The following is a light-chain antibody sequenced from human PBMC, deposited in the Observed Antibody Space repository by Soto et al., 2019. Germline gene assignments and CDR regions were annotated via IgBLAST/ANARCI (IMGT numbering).Light chain of an antibody. V-gene: IGKV1-5*03. Sequence: DIQMTQSPSTLSASVGDRFTITCRASQSISTWLAWYQQKPGKAPKLLIYKASSLDSGVPSRFSGSGSGTDFALTISSLQPDAFATYYCQQYNTSSLTFGGGTKVEIK. J-gene: IGKJ4*01. CDR3: QQYNTSSLT. CDR2: KAS. CDR1: QSISTW.